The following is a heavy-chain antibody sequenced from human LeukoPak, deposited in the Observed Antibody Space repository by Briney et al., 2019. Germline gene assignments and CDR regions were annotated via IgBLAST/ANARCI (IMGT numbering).Heavy chain of an antibody. D-gene: IGHD1-26*01. CDR2: ISLYNGNT. V-gene: IGHV1-18*01. CDR3: AREESIGSYQFLHDY. Sequence: ASVKVSCKASGYTFIRYGITWVRQAPGQGLEWMAWISLYNGNTEYAQKFQGRVTMTTDTSTSTAYMELRSLTSDDTAVYYCAREESIGSYQFLHDYWGQGTLVTVSS. CDR1: GYTFIRYG. J-gene: IGHJ4*02.